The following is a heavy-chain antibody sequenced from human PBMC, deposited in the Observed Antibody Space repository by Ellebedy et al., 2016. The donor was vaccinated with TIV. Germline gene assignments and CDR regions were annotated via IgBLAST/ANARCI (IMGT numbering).Heavy chain of an antibody. CDR1: GFTVSSNY. Sequence: GGSLRLSXAASGFTVSSNYMSWVRQAPGKGLEWVSVIYSCGSTYYADSVKGRFTISRDNSKNTLYLQMNSLRAEDTAVYYCARDLRNIHFDYWGQGTLVTVSS. CDR2: IYSCGST. CDR3: ARDLRNIHFDY. J-gene: IGHJ4*02. D-gene: IGHD2/OR15-2a*01. V-gene: IGHV3-66*03.